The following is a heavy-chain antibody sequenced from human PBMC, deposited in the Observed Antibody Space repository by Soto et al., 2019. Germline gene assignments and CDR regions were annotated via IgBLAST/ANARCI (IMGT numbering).Heavy chain of an antibody. D-gene: IGHD2-2*01. CDR2: IIPIFGTA. J-gene: IGHJ6*02. V-gene: IGHV1-69*06. CDR1: GGTFSSYA. Sequence: GASVKVSCKASGGTFSSYAISWVRQAPGQGLEWMGGIIPIFGTANYAQKFQGRVTITADKSTSTAYMELSSLRSEDTAVYYCARSTTRARLSAVVVPAALSYYYYYGMDVWGQGTTVTVSS. CDR3: ARSTTRARLSAVVVPAALSYYYYYGMDV.